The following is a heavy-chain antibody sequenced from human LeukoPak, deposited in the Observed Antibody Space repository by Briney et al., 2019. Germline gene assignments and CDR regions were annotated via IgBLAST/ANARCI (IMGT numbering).Heavy chain of an antibody. V-gene: IGHV3-11*01. Sequence: PGGSLRLSCTASGFIFSDYYMSWIRQAPGKGLEWVSYISTSGATNYYADSVKGRFTISRDNAKNSLYLQMNSLRAEDTAVYYCAKNLVLRFLEWLDVWGQGTTVTVSS. CDR1: GFIFSDYY. CDR3: AKNLVLRFLEWLDV. D-gene: IGHD3-3*01. CDR2: ISTSGATN. J-gene: IGHJ6*02.